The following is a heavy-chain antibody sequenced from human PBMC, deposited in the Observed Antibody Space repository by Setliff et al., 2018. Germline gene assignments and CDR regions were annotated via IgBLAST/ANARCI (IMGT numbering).Heavy chain of an antibody. CDR3: ARGHQNWFDP. CDR2: IYHDGNP. V-gene: IGHV4-4*02. Sequence: SETLSLTCAVSGVSINSLTWWSWVRQSPGKGLEWIGEIYHDGNPKFNPSVHYNASLKSRVTISIDKSKNQLSLKLSSVTAADTAVYYCARGHQNWFDPWGQGILVTVSS. D-gene: IGHD2-2*01. J-gene: IGHJ5*02. CDR1: GVSINSLTW.